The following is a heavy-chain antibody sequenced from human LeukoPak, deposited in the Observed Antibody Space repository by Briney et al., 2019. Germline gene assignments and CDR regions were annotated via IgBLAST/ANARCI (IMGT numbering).Heavy chain of an antibody. CDR2: ISNSGGTT. D-gene: IGHD1-14*01. V-gene: IGHV3-23*01. CDR1: GFTFSSYA. CDR3: AKATGYLL. Sequence: GGSLRLSCAATGFTFSSYAMSWVRQAPGKGLEWVSTISNSGGTTYYADSVKGQFTISRDDSENTLYLQMNSLRAEDTAVYYCAKATGYLLWGQGTLVTVSS. J-gene: IGHJ4*02.